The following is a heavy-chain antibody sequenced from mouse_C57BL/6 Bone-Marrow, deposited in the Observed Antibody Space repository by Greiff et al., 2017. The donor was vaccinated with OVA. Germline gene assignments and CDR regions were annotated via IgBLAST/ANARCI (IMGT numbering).Heavy chain of an antibody. CDR1: GYTFTSYW. D-gene: IGHD2-2*01. CDR2: IHPNSGST. V-gene: IGHV1-64*01. J-gene: IGHJ2*01. Sequence: QVQLQQPGAELVKPGASVKLSCKASGYTFTSYWMHWVKQRPGQGLEWIGMIHPNSGSTNYNEKFKSKATLTVDKSSSTAYMQLSSLTSEDSAVYYCARGGTSMVTGSFYFDYWGQGTTLTVSS. CDR3: ARGGTSMVTGSFYFDY.